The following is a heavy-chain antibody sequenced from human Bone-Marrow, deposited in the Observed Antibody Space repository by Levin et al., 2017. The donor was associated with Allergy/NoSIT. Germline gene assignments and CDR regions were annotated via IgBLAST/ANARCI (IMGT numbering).Heavy chain of an antibody. D-gene: IGHD3-3*01. V-gene: IGHV3-30*18. J-gene: IGHJ6*02. CDR1: GFTFSDYG. Sequence: PAGGSLRLSCAASGFTFSDYGIHWARQAPGKGLEWVAVMSHDGTKNRYLDSVKGRFTISRDNSKNTVSLQMNSLRVEDTAVYYCAKSKTGPGWSGYSRGYHYYGLDVWGQGTTVTVSS. CDR2: MSHDGTKN. CDR3: AKSKTGPGWSGYSRGYHYYGLDV.